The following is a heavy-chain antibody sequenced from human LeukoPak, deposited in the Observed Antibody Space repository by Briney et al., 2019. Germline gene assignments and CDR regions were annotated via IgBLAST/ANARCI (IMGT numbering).Heavy chain of an antibody. CDR2: ISYDGRNK. Sequence: GGSLRLSCAASGFTFSSYAMHWVRKAPGKGLEWVAVISYDGRNKYYADSVKGRFTISRDNSKNTLYLQMNSLRAEDTAVYYCARESNGDYLHYWGQGTLVTVSS. D-gene: IGHD4-17*01. V-gene: IGHV3-30*04. CDR1: GFTFSSYA. CDR3: ARESNGDYLHY. J-gene: IGHJ4*02.